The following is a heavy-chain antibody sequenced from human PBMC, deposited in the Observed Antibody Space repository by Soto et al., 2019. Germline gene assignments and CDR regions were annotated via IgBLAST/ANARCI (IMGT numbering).Heavy chain of an antibody. CDR2: INHSGST. CDR1: GGSFSGYY. J-gene: IGHJ5*02. V-gene: IGHV4-34*01. D-gene: IGHD2-15*01. Sequence: SETLSLTCAVYGGSFSGYYWSWIRQPPGKGLEWIGEINHSGSTNYNPSLKSRVTISVDTSNNQFSLKLSSVTAADTAVYYCARGWIVVVVAARRWFDPWGQGTLVTVSS. CDR3: ARGWIVVVVAARRWFDP.